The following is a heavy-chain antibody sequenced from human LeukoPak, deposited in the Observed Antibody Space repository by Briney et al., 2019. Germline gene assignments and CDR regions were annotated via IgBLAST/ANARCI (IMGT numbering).Heavy chain of an antibody. J-gene: IGHJ4*02. CDR1: AFTFSSYA. V-gene: IGHV3-23*01. CDR2: LSGTGGNT. Sequence: PGGSLRLSCAASAFTFSSYAMAWARQAPGKGLEWVSTLSGTGGNTYYADSVRGRFTISRDNSKNTLYLQMNSLRAEDTAVYYCAKAWALTYLGGVDSWGQGTLVTVSS. CDR3: AKAWALTYLGGVDS. D-gene: IGHD2-21*02.